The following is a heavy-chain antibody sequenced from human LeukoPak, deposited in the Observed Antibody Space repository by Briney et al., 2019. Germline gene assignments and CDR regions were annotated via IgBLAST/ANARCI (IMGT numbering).Heavy chain of an antibody. CDR3: ARVTPSGSGSHYHHDAFDI. J-gene: IGHJ3*02. CDR1: GGSISPHC. V-gene: IGHV4-4*07. Sequence: PSETLSLTCTVSGGSISPHCWGWIRQPAGKGLELSGRSCTSGYTDYNPSLKSRATVYVDKSQDQFSLKLSSVTAADTAVYSCARVTPSGSGSHYHHDAFDIWGRGTMVAVSS. D-gene: IGHD3-10*01. CDR2: SCTSGYT.